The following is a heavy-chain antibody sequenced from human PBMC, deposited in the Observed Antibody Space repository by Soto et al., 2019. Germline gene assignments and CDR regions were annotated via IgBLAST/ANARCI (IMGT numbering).Heavy chain of an antibody. CDR2: ISSSSSYI. CDR3: ARDEYSYGYPVDY. J-gene: IGHJ4*02. D-gene: IGHD5-18*01. CDR1: GFTFSSYS. V-gene: IGHV3-21*01. Sequence: GGSLRLSCAASGFTFSSYSMNWVRQAPGKGLEWASSISSSSSYIYYADSVKGRFTISRDNAKNSLYLQMNSLRAEDTAVYYCARDEYSYGYPVDYWGQGTLVTVSS.